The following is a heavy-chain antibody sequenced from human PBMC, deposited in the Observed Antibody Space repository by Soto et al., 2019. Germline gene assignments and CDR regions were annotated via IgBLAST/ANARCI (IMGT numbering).Heavy chain of an antibody. J-gene: IGHJ5*02. D-gene: IGHD3-22*01. CDR2: INPSGGST. V-gene: IGHV1-46*01. CDR1: GYTFTSYY. CDR3: ARDHRGYYDSSGYRTAYSP. Sequence: GASVKVSCKASGYTFTSYYMHWVRQAPGQGLEWMGIINPSGGSTSYAQKFQGRVTMTRDTSTSTAYMELSSLRSEDTAVYYCARDHRGYYDSSGYRTAYSPWGQGTLVTVSS.